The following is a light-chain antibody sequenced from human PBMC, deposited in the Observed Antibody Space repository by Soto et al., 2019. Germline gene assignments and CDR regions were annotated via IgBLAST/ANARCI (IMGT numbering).Light chain of an antibody. CDR1: RTVDGNY. Sequence: PGERSTLSCMASRTVDGNYLAWYHQKPGQPTRLLIHSASTRAPGITDRFSASGAGTDFTLTISRLDPEDSAVYYCKQYSASPRTFGPGTKVDIK. CDR3: KQYSASPRT. J-gene: IGKJ3*01. CDR2: SAS. V-gene: IGKV3-20*01.